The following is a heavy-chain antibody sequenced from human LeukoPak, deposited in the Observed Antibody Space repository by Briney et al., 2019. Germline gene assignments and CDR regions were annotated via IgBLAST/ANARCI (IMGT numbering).Heavy chain of an antibody. CDR2: TYYRSKWSN. CDR1: GDSVSTNSAT. CDR3: ARLVGASWFDS. D-gene: IGHD1-26*01. J-gene: IGHJ5*01. Sequence: SQTLSLTCAISGDSVSTNSATWTWLRQSPSRGLEWLGRTYYRSKWSNDYAVSMKSRITINPDASKNQFSLQLNSVTPEDTAVYYCARLVGASWFDSWGQGTLVTVSS. V-gene: IGHV6-1*01.